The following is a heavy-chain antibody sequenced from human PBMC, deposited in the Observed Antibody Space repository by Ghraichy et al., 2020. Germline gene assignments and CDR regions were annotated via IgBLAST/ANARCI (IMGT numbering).Heavy chain of an antibody. CDR3: ARGITGTTVY. CDR1: GFTFSSYS. Sequence: EPLNISCAASGFTFSSYSMNWVRQAPGKGLEWVSYISSSSSTIYYADSVKGRFTISRDNAKNSLYLQMNSLRDEDTAVYYCARGITGTTVYWGQGTLVTVSS. J-gene: IGHJ4*02. D-gene: IGHD1-7*01. V-gene: IGHV3-48*02. CDR2: ISSSSSTI.